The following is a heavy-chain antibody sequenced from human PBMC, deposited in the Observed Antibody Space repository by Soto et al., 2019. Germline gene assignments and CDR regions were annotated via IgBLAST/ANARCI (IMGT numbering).Heavy chain of an antibody. D-gene: IGHD6-13*01. V-gene: IGHV3-23*01. CDR3: AKSFSSNWYDYLDY. Sequence: PGGSLRLSCAASGITFSTYAMSWVRQAPGKGLEWVSAISGSGGSTYYADSVKGRFTISRDKSKNTLYPQMNSLRAEDTALYYCAKSFSSNWYDYLDYWGQGSLVTVSS. CDR2: ISGSGGST. CDR1: GITFSTYA. J-gene: IGHJ4*02.